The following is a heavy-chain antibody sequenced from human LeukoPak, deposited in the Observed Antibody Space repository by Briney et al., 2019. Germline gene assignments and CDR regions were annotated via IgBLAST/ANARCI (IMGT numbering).Heavy chain of an antibody. Sequence: PGRSLRLSCAASGFTFSSYGMHWVRQAPGKGLEWVAVISYDGSNKYYADSVKGRFTISRDNSKNTLYLQMNSLRAEDTAVYYCARDAHIVRGVNPLDYWGQGTLVTVSS. CDR2: ISYDGSNK. CDR1: GFTFSSYG. D-gene: IGHD3-10*01. CDR3: ARDAHIVRGVNPLDY. J-gene: IGHJ4*02. V-gene: IGHV3-30*03.